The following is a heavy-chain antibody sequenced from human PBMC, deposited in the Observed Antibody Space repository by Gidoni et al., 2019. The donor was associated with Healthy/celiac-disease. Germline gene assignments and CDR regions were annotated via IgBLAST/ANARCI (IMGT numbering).Heavy chain of an antibody. D-gene: IGHD3-10*01. CDR1: GFPYSSYA. V-gene: IGHV3-30-3*01. Sequence: QVQLVESGGGVVQPWGSLRLSCAASGFPYSSYAMHWVRQSPGKGLEWGANITNDGSNKYYAESVKGRFTISRDNSKNTLYLQMNSLRAEDTAVYYCARGYYYGSGSFDYWGQGTLVTVSS. CDR2: ITNDGSNK. J-gene: IGHJ4*02. CDR3: ARGYYYGSGSFDY.